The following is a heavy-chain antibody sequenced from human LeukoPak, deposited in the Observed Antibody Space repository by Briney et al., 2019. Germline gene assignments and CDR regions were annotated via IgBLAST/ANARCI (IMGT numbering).Heavy chain of an antibody. D-gene: IGHD3-10*01. J-gene: IGHJ4*02. CDR2: IIPIFGTA. V-gene: IGHV1-69*13. CDR1: GGTFSSYA. CDR3: AIGGFGENFDY. Sequence: SVKVSCKASGGTFSSYAISWVRQAPGQGLEWMGGIIPIFGTANYAQKFQGRVTITADESTSTAYMELSGLRSEDTAVYYCAIGGFGENFDYWGQGTLVTVSS.